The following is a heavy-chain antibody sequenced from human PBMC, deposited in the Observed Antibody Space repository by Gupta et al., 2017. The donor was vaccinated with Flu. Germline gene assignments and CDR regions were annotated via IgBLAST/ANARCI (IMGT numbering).Heavy chain of an antibody. J-gene: IGHJ6*03. V-gene: IGHV3-30-3*01. CDR3: ARPADSSGPYMDSDYYMDV. CDR1: GFTFRSYA. D-gene: IGHD3-22*01. CDR2: ISYDGSNK. Sequence: QVQLVESGGGVVQPGRSLRLSCAASGFTFRSYAMHWVRQAPGKGLEWVAVISYDGSNKYYADSVKGRFTISRDNSKNTLYLQMNSLRAEDTAVYYCARPADSSGPYMDSDYYMDVWGKGTTVTVSS.